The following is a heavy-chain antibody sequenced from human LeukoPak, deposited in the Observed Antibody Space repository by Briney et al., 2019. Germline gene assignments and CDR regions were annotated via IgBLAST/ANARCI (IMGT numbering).Heavy chain of an antibody. J-gene: IGHJ4*02. Sequence: PSETLSLTCTVSGASIRGGKDFWGWIRQPPGKGLEWIGSIFYSGSTYYNPSLKSRATISVGTPRNEFSLRVTSVTAADTAVYYCARRGITYSTSFFDYWGQGTRVTVSS. D-gene: IGHD2/OR15-2a*01. CDR3: ARRGITYSTSFFDY. CDR1: GASIRGGKDF. V-gene: IGHV4-39*01. CDR2: IFYSGST.